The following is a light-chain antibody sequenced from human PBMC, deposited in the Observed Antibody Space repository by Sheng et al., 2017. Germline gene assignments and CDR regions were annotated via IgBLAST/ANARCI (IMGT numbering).Light chain of an antibody. V-gene: IGLV2-23*01. Sequence: QSALTQPASVSGSPGQSITISCTGTKSDVGSYNLVSWYQQHPGKAPKLMIYEGSKRPSGVSNRFSGSKSGNTASLTISGLLAEDEADYYCCSYAGSSTLIFGGGTKLTVL. J-gene: IGLJ2*01. CDR3: CSYAGSSTLI. CDR2: EGS. CDR1: KSDVGSYNL.